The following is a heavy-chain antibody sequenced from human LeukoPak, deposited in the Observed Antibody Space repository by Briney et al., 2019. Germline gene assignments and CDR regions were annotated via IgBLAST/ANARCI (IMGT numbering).Heavy chain of an antibody. V-gene: IGHV5-51*01. Sequence: GKSLKISCKGSGYIFTNYWIGWVRQMPGKGLEWMGIIYPRDSDTRYSPSFQGQVTVSADKSISTAYLQWSSLEASDTAMYYCARHYGGGEYYYGMDVWGQGTTVTVAS. CDR3: ARHYGGGEYYYGMDV. CDR2: IYPRDSDT. J-gene: IGHJ6*02. CDR1: GYIFTNYW. D-gene: IGHD2-21*01.